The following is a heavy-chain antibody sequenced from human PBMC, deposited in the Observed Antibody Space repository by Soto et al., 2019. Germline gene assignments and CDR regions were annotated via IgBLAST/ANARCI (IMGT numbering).Heavy chain of an antibody. CDR3: AKGDSIVVVPAAIVGPY. Sequence: GGSLRLSCAASGFTFSSYAMSWVRQAPGKGLEWVSAISGSGGSTYYADSVKGRFTISRDNSKNTLYLQMNSLRAEDTAVYYCAKGDSIVVVPAAIVGPYWGQGTLVTVSS. V-gene: IGHV3-23*01. CDR1: GFTFSSYA. J-gene: IGHJ4*02. CDR2: ISGSGGST. D-gene: IGHD2-2*01.